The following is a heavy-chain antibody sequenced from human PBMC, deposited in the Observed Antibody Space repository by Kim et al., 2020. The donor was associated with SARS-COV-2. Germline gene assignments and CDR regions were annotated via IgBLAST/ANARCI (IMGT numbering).Heavy chain of an antibody. Sequence: SVKVSCKASGGTFSSYAISWVRQAPGQGLEWMGGIIPIFGTANYAQKFQGRVTITADESTSTAYMELSSLRSEDTAVYYCARDIMEPNGLSAFDIWGQGTMVTVSS. J-gene: IGHJ3*02. V-gene: IGHV1-69*13. CDR3: ARDIMEPNGLSAFDI. CDR2: IIPIFGTA. D-gene: IGHD1-1*01. CDR1: GGTFSSYA.